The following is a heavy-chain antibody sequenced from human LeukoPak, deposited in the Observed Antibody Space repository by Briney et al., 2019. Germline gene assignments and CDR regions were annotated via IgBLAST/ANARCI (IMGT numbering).Heavy chain of an antibody. CDR3: ARDPSYYSHYYYYMDV. CDR2: INPSGGST. CDR1: GYTFTSYY. V-gene: IGHV1-46*01. J-gene: IGHJ6*03. Sequence: GASVKVSCKASGYTFTSYYMHWVRQAPGQGLEWMGIINPSGGSTSYAQKFQGRVTMTRDMSTSTVYMELSSLRSEDTAVYYCARDPSYYSHYYYYMDVWGKGTTVTVSS. D-gene: IGHD3-10*01.